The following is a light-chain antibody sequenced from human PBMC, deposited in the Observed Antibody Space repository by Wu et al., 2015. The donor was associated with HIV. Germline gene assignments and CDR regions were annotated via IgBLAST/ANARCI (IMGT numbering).Light chain of an antibody. CDR1: QTVTSRY. J-gene: IGKJ5*01. Sequence: DIVLTQSPGTLSLSPGERATLSCRASQTVTSRYLAWYQRRPGQAPRLLIYGTSTRPTGVPERFSGSGSGTDFTLTINGLEPEDFAIFYCQQYGGSPITFGQGTRLEI. V-gene: IGKV3-20*01. CDR3: QQYGGSPIT. CDR2: GTS.